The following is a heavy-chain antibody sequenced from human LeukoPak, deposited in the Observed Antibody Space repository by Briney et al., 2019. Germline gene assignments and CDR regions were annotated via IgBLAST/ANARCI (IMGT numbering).Heavy chain of an antibody. Sequence: ASVKVSCKASGYTFSIYGFSWVRQAPGQGLEWMGWISGYNGNTNYAQKFQGRVTMTTDTSTSTAYMELRSLRSDDTAVYYCARDLSTVVTPPAPNFDYWGQGTLVTVSS. CDR2: ISGYNGNT. V-gene: IGHV1-18*01. J-gene: IGHJ4*02. CDR3: ARDLSTVVTPPAPNFDY. D-gene: IGHD4-23*01. CDR1: GYTFSIYG.